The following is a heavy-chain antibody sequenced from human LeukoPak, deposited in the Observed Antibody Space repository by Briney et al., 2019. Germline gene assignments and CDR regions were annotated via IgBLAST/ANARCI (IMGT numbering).Heavy chain of an antibody. J-gene: IGHJ4*02. CDR2: INSDGSST. V-gene: IGHV3-74*01. CDR1: GFTFSSYW. Sequence: GGSLRLSCAASGFTFSSYWMHWVRQAPGKGLVWVSRINSDGSSTNYADSVKGRFTISRDNAKNTLYLQMNSLRAEDTAVYYCAREHYSSSCPDYWGQGTLVTVPS. D-gene: IGHD6-13*01. CDR3: AREHYSSSCPDY.